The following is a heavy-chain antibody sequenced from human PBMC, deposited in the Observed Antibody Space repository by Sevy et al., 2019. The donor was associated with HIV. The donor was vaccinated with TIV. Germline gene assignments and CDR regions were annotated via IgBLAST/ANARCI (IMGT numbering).Heavy chain of an antibody. CDR2: ISAYNGNT. CDR1: GYTFTSYG. D-gene: IGHD3-10*01. Sequence: ASVKVSCKASGYTFTSYGISWVRQAPGQGLEWMGWISAYNGNTNYAQKLQGRVTMTTDTSTSTAYMELGSLSSDDTAVYYCARVANRITMVRGVLLNDYWGQGTLVTVSS. J-gene: IGHJ4*02. CDR3: ARVANRITMVRGVLLNDY. V-gene: IGHV1-18*01.